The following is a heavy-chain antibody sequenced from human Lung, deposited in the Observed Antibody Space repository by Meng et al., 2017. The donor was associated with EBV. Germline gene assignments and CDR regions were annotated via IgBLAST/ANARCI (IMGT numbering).Heavy chain of an antibody. CDR2: IDDSGST. J-gene: IGHJ4*02. D-gene: IGHD1-26*01. CDR3: ARGKQDAWELLAY. V-gene: IGHV4-4*02. CDR1: GVSISSNIR. Sequence: VQLQGSGPGLVQPSGALSLTCGVSGVSISSNIRWTWVRQPPGKGLEWIGDIDDSGSTNYSPSLNSRISISLDKSKNHFSLKVNSVTAADTAVYYCARGKQDAWELLAYWGQGALVTVSS.